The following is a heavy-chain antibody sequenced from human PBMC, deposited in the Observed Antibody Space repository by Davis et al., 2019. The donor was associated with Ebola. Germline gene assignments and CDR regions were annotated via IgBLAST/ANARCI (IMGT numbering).Heavy chain of an antibody. D-gene: IGHD6-6*01. V-gene: IGHV4-39*07. Sequence: SETLSLTCTVSGGSISSSSYYWGWIRQPPGKGLEWIGSIYYSGSTNYNPSLKSRVTISVDMSKNQFSLKLGSVTAADTAVYYCARSSSSSLVYGMDVWGQGTTVTVSS. CDR2: IYYSGST. J-gene: IGHJ6*02. CDR1: GGSISSSSYY. CDR3: ARSSSSSLVYGMDV.